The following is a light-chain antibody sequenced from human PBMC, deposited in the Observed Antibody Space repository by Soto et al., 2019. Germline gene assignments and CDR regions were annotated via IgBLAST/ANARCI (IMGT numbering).Light chain of an antibody. Sequence: EIVLTQSPGTLSLSPGERATLSCRASQSVSSGYLAWYQHKPGQAPRLLIYGASYRATGIPDRFSGSGSGTDFTLTINRLEPEDFAMYSCQQYGSSPQTCGQGTKVEIK. J-gene: IGKJ1*01. CDR2: GAS. CDR3: QQYGSSPQT. V-gene: IGKV3-20*01. CDR1: QSVSSGY.